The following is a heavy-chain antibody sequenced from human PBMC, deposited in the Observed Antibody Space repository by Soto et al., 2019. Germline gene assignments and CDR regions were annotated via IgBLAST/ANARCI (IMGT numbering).Heavy chain of an antibody. Sequence: GASVKVSCKASGGTFSSYTISWVRQAPGQGLEWMGRIIPILGIANYAQKFQGRVTITADESTSTAYMELSSLRSEDTAVYYCARFHGGKADYWGQGTLVTVSS. V-gene: IGHV1-69*02. CDR2: IIPILGIA. J-gene: IGHJ4*02. CDR1: GGTFSSYT. D-gene: IGHD2-15*01. CDR3: ARFHGGKADY.